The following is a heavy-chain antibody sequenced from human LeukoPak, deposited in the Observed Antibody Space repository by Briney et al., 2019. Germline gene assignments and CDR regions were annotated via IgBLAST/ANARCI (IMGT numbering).Heavy chain of an antibody. D-gene: IGHD3-22*01. J-gene: IGHJ4*02. CDR1: GFTFSTYW. V-gene: IGHV3-7*01. CDR2: IKQDGSEK. CDR3: ARDGDATSGSFDY. Sequence: GGSLRLSCAVSGFTFSTYWMSWVRQAPGKGLEWVANIKQDGSEKNYVDSVKGRFTISRDNARNSLYLQMKSLRGEDTAVYYCARDGDATSGSFDYWGQGTLVTVSS.